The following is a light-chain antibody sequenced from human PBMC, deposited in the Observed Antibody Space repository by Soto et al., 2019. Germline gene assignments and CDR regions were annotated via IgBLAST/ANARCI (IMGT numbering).Light chain of an antibody. J-gene: IGLJ1*01. CDR1: SSDVGGYNS. V-gene: IGLV2-14*01. CDR2: DVT. CDR3: SSFTSSITYV. Sequence: QSVLTQPASVSGSPGQSITISCTGTSSDVGGYNSVSWYRQDPGKPPKLLIYDVTNRPSGVSNRFSGSKSGNTASLTISGLQAEDEADYYCSSFTSSITYVFGTGTQLTVL.